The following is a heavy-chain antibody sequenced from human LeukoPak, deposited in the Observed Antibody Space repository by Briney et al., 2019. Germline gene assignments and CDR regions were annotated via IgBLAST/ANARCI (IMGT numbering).Heavy chain of an antibody. J-gene: IGHJ6*02. CDR2: ISAYNGNT. CDR3: ARVGYYGSGSYSHYYYGMDV. V-gene: IGHV1-18*01. Sequence: ASVKVSCKASGYTFTSYGISWVRQAPGQGLEWTGWISAYNGNTNYAQKLQGRVTMTTDTSTSTAYMELRSLRSDDTAVYYCARVGYYGSGSYSHYYYGMDVWGQGTTVTVSS. D-gene: IGHD3-10*01. CDR1: GYTFTSYG.